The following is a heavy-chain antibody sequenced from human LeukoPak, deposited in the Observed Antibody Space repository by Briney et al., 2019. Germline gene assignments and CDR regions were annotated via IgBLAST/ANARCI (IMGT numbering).Heavy chain of an antibody. CDR2: IWYDGSNK. D-gene: IGHD1-26*01. V-gene: IGHV3-30*07. Sequence: PGRSLRLSCAASGFTFSSYAMHWVRQAPGKGLEWVAVIWYDGSNKYYADSVKGRFTISRDNSKNTLYLQMNSLRAEDTAVYYCARIYVGATDYWGQGTLVTVSS. J-gene: IGHJ4*02. CDR3: ARIYVGATDY. CDR1: GFTFSSYA.